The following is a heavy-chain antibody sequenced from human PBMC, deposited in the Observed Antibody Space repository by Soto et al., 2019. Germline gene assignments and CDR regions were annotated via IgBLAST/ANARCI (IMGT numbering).Heavy chain of an antibody. D-gene: IGHD3-3*01. V-gene: IGHV1-18*01. Sequence: QVQLVQSGAEVKKPGAPVKVSCKASGYTFTSYGISWVRQAPGQGLEWMGWISAYNGNTYYAQKLQGRVTITTDTSTSTGYIELRRVRSDDTAVYYCARRYFGVVSRSYYYYMDVWGKGTKVTVSS. CDR1: GYTFTSYG. CDR3: ARRYFGVVSRSYYYYMDV. CDR2: ISAYNGNT. J-gene: IGHJ6*03.